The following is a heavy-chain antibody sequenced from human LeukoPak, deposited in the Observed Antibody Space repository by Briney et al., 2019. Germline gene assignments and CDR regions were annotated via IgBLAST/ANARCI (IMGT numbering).Heavy chain of an antibody. CDR1: GGSISSGGYY. J-gene: IGHJ4*02. D-gene: IGHD3-22*01. CDR3: AREKTYYYDSSGYYYFDY. V-gene: IGHV4-31*03. Sequence: SETLSLTCTVSGGSISSGGYYWSWIRQHPGKGLEWIVYTYYSGSTYYNPSLKSRVTISVDTSKNQFFLKLSSVTAADTAVYYCAREKTYYYDSSGYYYFDYWGQGTLVTVSS. CDR2: TYYSGST.